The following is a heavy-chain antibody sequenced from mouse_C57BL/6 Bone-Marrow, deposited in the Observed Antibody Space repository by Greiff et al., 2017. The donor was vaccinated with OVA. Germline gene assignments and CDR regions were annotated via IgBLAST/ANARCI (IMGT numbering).Heavy chain of an antibody. Sequence: VQLQQSGAELVKPGASVKISCKASGYAFSSYWMNWVKQRPGKGLEWIGQIYPGDGDTNYNGKFKGKATLTADKSSSTAYMQLSSLTSEDSAVYFCARDGSSRDYFDYWGQGTTLTVSS. CDR3: ARDGSSRDYFDY. CDR2: IYPGDGDT. V-gene: IGHV1-80*01. CDR1: GYAFSSYW. J-gene: IGHJ2*01. D-gene: IGHD1-1*01.